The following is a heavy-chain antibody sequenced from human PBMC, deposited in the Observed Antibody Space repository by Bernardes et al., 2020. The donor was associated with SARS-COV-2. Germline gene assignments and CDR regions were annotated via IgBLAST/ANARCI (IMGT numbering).Heavy chain of an antibody. Sequence: GGSLRLSCAASGFTFSSYGMHWVRQAPGKGLEWVAAICYDGSNKYYADSLKGRFTISRDNSKNTLYLQMNSLRAEDTAVYYCARDPSFTYYYDSSGSALGRGMDVWGQGTTVTGSS. J-gene: IGHJ6*02. CDR2: ICYDGSNK. CDR1: GFTFSSYG. V-gene: IGHV3-33*01. D-gene: IGHD3-22*01. CDR3: ARDPSFTYYYDSSGSALGRGMDV.